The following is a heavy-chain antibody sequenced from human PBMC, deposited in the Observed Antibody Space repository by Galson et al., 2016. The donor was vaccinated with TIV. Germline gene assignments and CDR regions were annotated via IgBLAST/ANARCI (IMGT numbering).Heavy chain of an antibody. J-gene: IGHJ6*02. V-gene: IGHV3-66*02. CDR1: GFIVSDNY. CDR2: LYRGDGT. Sequence: SLRLSCAASGFIVSDNYINWVRQAPGKGLEWVSVLYRGDGTQYADSVRGRFTVSSDTSKNTVYLQMNSLTIDDTGVYYCARDRRYCGNECYLQYYYGLDVWGQGTTVTVSS. D-gene: IGHD2-21*01. CDR3: ARDRRYCGNECYLQYYYGLDV.